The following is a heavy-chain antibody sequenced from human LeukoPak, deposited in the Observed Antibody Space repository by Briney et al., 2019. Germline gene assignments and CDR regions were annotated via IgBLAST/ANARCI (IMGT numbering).Heavy chain of an antibody. CDR3: ARGSGWYKWYYYYYMDV. Sequence: SETLSLTCAVYGGSFSSYYWTWIRQPPGKGLEWIGEINHSGSTKYNPSLKSRVTISVDTSKNQFSLKLSSVTAADTAVYYCARGSGWYKWYYYYYMDVWGKGTTVTVSS. CDR2: INHSGST. J-gene: IGHJ6*03. CDR1: GGSFSSYY. D-gene: IGHD6-19*01. V-gene: IGHV4-34*01.